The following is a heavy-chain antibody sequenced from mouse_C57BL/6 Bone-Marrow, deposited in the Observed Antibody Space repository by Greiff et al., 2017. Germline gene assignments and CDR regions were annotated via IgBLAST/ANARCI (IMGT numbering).Heavy chain of an antibody. CDR3: ATTVVATDWYFDV. CDR2: IYPRSGNT. Sequence: QVQLQQSGAELARPGASVKLSCKASGYTFTSSGISWVKQRTGQGLEWIGEIYPRSGNTYYNEKFKGKATLTADKSSSTAYMELRSLTSEDSAVYFCATTVVATDWYFDVWGTGTTVTVSS. CDR1: GYTFTSSG. D-gene: IGHD1-1*01. V-gene: IGHV1-81*01. J-gene: IGHJ1*03.